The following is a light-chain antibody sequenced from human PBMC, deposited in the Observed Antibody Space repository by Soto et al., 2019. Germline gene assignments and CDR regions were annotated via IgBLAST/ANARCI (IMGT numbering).Light chain of an antibody. Sequence: EIVLTQSPATLSLSPGEGATLSCRASQSVSSYLAWYQQKPGQAPRLLIYDASNRATGIPARFSGSGSGTDFTLIISRLEPEDFAVYYCQQRSNWPVTFGLGTKVDIK. CDR1: QSVSSY. CDR3: QQRSNWPVT. J-gene: IGKJ1*01. V-gene: IGKV3-11*01. CDR2: DAS.